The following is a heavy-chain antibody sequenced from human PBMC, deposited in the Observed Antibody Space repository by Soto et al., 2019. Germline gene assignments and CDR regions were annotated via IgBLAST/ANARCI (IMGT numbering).Heavy chain of an antibody. V-gene: IGHV3-9*01. D-gene: IGHD3-10*01. CDR1: GFTFDDYA. CDR2: INWNSGSI. J-gene: IGHJ6*02. Sequence: DEQLVESGGGLVQPGRSLRLSCAASGFTFDDYAMHWVRQAPGKGLEWVSGINWNSGSIGYADSVKGRFTISRDNAKTSLYLHMNSLRAEDTALYYCAKDRGSGSYAANYYYYSMDVWGQGPTVTVSS. CDR3: AKDRGSGSYAANYYYYSMDV.